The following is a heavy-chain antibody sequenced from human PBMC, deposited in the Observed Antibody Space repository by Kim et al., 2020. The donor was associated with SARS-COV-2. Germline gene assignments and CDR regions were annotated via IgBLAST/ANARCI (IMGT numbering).Heavy chain of an antibody. CDR1: GFTFSSYS. CDR2: ISSSSSYI. CDR3: ARDSLGGTGYYALYYYYYYGMDV. D-gene: IGHD3-9*01. V-gene: IGHV3-21*01. Sequence: GGSLRLSCAASGFTFSSYSMNWVRQAPGKGLEWVSSISSSSSYIYYADSVKGRFTISRDNAKNSLYLQMNSLRAEDTAVYYCARDSLGGTGYYALYYYYYYGMDVWGQGTTVTVSS. J-gene: IGHJ6*02.